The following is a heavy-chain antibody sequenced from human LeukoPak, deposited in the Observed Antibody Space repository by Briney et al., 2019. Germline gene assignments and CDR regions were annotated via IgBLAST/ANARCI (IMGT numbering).Heavy chain of an antibody. CDR1: GFTFSSHS. V-gene: IGHV3-21*01. CDR3: ARDPPFIIGTTFFDY. Sequence: GGSLRLSCAASGFTFSSHSMNLVRQAPPKGPHWVSSITGSSSHIYYADSVKGRFTISRDNAKKSLYLQMNSLRAEDTAVYYCARDPPFIIGTTFFDYWGQGTLVTVSS. D-gene: IGHD1-20*01. CDR2: ITGSSSHI. J-gene: IGHJ4*02.